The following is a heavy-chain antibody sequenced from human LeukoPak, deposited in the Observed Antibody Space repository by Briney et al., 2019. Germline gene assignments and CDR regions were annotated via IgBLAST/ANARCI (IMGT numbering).Heavy chain of an antibody. CDR1: GGSISSGTYY. CDR3: ARDVVAAAGTWGY. CDR2: IYSSGST. Sequence: SETLSLTCTVSGGSISSGTYYWSWIRQPAGKGLEWIGRIYSSGSTNYNPSLESRVTMSVDTSKNQLSLKLSSVTAADTAVYYCARDVVAAAGTWGYWGQGTLVTVSS. V-gene: IGHV4-61*02. J-gene: IGHJ4*02. D-gene: IGHD6-13*01.